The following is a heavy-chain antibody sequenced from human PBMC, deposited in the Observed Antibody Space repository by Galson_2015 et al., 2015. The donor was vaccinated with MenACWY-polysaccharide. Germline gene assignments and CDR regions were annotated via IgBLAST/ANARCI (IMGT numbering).Heavy chain of an antibody. CDR2: MNPNSGNS. J-gene: IGHJ4*02. CDR3: ARVIARKYTFADS. V-gene: IGHV1-8*01. CDR1: GYKFTSFD. D-gene: IGHD2-21*01. Sequence: SVKVSCKASGYKFTSFDINWVRQAAGQGLEWMGWMNPNSGNSGYAQKFQGRVSMTINSAMATAYMELSSLRSEDTAVYYCARVIARKYTFADSWGQGTLVTVSS.